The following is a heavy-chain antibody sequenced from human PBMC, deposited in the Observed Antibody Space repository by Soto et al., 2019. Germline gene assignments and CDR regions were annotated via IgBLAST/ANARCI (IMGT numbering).Heavy chain of an antibody. CDR3: ARVXGYYDSTGYLYYFDY. V-gene: IGHV4-59*01. CDR1: GGSINGFY. J-gene: IGHJ4*02. CDR2: IHDSGST. Sequence: PSETLSLTCTVFGGSINGFYWSWIRQPPGKGLEWIAYIHDSGSTKYNSSVKSRVTISVDKSKNQFSLDLSSVTAADTAVYYCARVXGYYDSTGYLYYFDYWGQGALVTVSS. D-gene: IGHD3-22*01.